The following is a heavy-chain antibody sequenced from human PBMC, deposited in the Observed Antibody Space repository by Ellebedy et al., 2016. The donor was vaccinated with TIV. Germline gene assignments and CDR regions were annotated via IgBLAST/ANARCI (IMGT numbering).Heavy chain of an antibody. CDR2: IYSGDSDT. CDR1: GYRFSDYW. D-gene: IGHD3-10*01. J-gene: IGHJ4*02. Sequence: GGSLRLSXKASGYRFSDYWIGWVRQMPGKGLEWMGIIYSGDSDTRYSPSFQGQVTISVDRSISTAYLQWSGLKASDTAMYYCGRYGSGSSYNDAYFDYWGQGTLVTVSS. CDR3: GRYGSGSSYNDAYFDY. V-gene: IGHV5-51*01.